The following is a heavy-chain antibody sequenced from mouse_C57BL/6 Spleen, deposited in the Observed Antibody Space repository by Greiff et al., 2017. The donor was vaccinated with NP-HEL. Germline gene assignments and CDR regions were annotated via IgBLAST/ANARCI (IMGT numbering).Heavy chain of an antibody. CDR2: ISSGSSTI. J-gene: IGHJ2*01. Sequence: EVKLVESGGGLVKPGGSLKLSCAASGFTFSDYGMHWVRQAPEKGLEWVAYISSGSSTIYYADTVKGRFTISRDNAQNTLFLQMISLKSEDTAMYYSARDDGYDGGGQYYFDYWGQGTTPTVSS. CDR1: GFTFSDYG. D-gene: IGHD2-2*01. V-gene: IGHV5-17*01. CDR3: ARDDGYDGGGQYYFDY.